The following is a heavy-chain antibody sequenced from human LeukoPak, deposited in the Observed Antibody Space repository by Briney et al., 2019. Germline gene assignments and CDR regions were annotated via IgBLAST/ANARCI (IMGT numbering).Heavy chain of an antibody. CDR3: ARSKSSDYGDRYFFDY. CDR2: INPNSGDT. CDR1: GYTFTGYY. V-gene: IGHV1-2*02. J-gene: IGHJ4*02. D-gene: IGHD4-17*01. Sequence: GASVKVSCKASGYTFTGYYIHWVRQAPRQGLEWMGWINPNSGDTKYAQNFQGRVTMTKDTSISTAYMDLSSLRSGDTAVYYCARSKSSDYGDRYFFDYWGQGTLVTVPS.